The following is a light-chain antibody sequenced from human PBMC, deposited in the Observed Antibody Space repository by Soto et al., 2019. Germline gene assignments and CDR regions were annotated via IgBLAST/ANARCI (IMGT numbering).Light chain of an antibody. CDR2: KAS. V-gene: IGKV1-5*03. J-gene: IGKJ1*01. Sequence: DIQMTQSPSTLSGSVGDRVTITCLASQTISSWLAWYQQKPGKAPKLMIYKASTLKSGVPSRFSGSGSGTECTLTISSLQPDDFATYYCQHYNGYSEAFGQGTKVDI. CDR3: QHYNGYSEA. CDR1: QTISSW.